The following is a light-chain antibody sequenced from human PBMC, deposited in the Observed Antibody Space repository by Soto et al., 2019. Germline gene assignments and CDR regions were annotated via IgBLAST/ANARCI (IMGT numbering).Light chain of an antibody. CDR2: GAS. J-gene: IGKJ1*01. CDR1: QSVGSY. V-gene: IGKV3-20*01. CDR3: QQYAASRT. Sequence: EIVMTQSPATLSVSPGDRATLSCRASQSVGSYLAWYQQKPGQAPRLLIYGASSRATGIPDRFSGSGSGTDFTLTISRLEPEDFAVYYCQQYAASRTFGQGTKVDIK.